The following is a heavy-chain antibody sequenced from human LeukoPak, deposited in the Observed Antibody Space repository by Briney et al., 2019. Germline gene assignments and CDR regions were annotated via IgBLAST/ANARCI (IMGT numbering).Heavy chain of an antibody. CDR2: ISSSGDTI. Sequence: NPGGSLRLSCAASGFTFSDYYMSWIRQAPGKGLEWVSYISSSGDTIYYADSVKGRFTISRDNAKNSLYLQMNSLRAEDTAVYYCARDRYCSSTRCYEGWYYFDLWGRGTLVTVSS. V-gene: IGHV3-11*01. J-gene: IGHJ2*01. CDR1: GFTFSDYY. D-gene: IGHD2-2*01. CDR3: ARDRYCSSTRCYEGWYYFDL.